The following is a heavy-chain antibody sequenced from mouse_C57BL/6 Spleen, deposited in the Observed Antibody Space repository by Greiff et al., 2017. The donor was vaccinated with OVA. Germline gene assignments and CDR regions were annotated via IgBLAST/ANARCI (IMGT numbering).Heavy chain of an antibody. J-gene: IGHJ4*01. CDR2: IYPGDGDT. CDR3: ARGTARDYAMDY. D-gene: IGHD3-2*01. CDR1: GYAFSSSW. Sequence: VQLQESGPELVKPGASVKISCKASGYAFSSSWMNWVKQRPGKGLEWIGRIYPGDGDTNYNGKFKGKATLTADKSSSTAYMQLSSLTSDDSAVYFCARGTARDYAMDYWGQGTSVTVSS. V-gene: IGHV1-82*01.